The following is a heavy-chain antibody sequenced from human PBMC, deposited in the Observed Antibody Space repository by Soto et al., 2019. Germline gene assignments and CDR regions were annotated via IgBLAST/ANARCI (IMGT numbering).Heavy chain of an antibody. CDR3: ARGKGYNWNHGSFDH. CDR2: INPGNGNT. J-gene: IGHJ5*02. V-gene: IGHV1-3*05. D-gene: IGHD1-20*01. Sequence: QVQLVQSGAEEKKPGASVKVSCKASGYTFTNYAMHWVRQAPGQRLEWMGWINPGNGNTTYSQRFQDRVTITRDTSASPAYMELSSLRTEDTAMYCCARGKGYNWNHGSFDHCGQGTLVTVSS. CDR1: GYTFTNYA.